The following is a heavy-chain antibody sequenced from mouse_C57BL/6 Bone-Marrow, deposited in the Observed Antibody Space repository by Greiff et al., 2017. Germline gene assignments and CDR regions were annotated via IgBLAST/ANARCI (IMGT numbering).Heavy chain of an antibody. CDR3: ARKNDGYYVAWFAY. CDR1: GFSLTSYG. V-gene: IGHV2-2*01. D-gene: IGHD2-3*01. CDR2: IWSGGST. J-gene: IGHJ3*01. Sequence: QVQLKESGPGLVQPSQSLSITCTVSGFSLTSYGVHWVRQSPGKGLEWLGVIWSGGSTDYNAAFISRLSIRKDNSKSQVFFKMNSLQADDTAIYYCARKNDGYYVAWFAYWGQGTLVTVSA.